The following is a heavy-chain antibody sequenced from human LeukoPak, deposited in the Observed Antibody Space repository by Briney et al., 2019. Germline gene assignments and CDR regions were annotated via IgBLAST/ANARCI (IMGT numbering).Heavy chain of an antibody. Sequence: PGRSLRLSCAASGXTFSYSALHWVRQAPGKGLEWVAVISYDGTNKYYADSVKGRFTISRDNSKNTLYLQMNSLGAEDTAVYYCARESTVITNDAFDIWGQGTMVTVSS. J-gene: IGHJ3*02. CDR1: GXTFSYSA. CDR3: ARESTVITNDAFDI. CDR2: ISYDGTNK. D-gene: IGHD4-23*01. V-gene: IGHV3-30-3*01.